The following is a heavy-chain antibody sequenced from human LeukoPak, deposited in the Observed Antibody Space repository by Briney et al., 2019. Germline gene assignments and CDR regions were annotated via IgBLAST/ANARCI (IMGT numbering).Heavy chain of an antibody. CDR1: GFTFSNAW. D-gene: IGHD3-9*01. J-gene: IGHJ4*02. CDR2: IKSKTDGGTT. V-gene: IGHV3-15*01. Sequence: GGSLRLSCAASGFTFSNAWMSWVRQAPGKGLEWVGRIKSKTDGGTTDYAAPVKGRFTISRDDSKNTLYLQMNSLKTEDTAVYYCTTVQSIGSLTYYDILTGYYPINDYWGQGTLVTVSS. CDR3: TTVQSIGSLTYYDILTGYYPINDY.